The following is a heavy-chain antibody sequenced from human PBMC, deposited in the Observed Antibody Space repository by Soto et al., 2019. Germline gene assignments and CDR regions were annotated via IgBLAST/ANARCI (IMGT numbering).Heavy chain of an antibody. Sequence: PSETLSLTCTVSGGSISRYYWSWIRQPPGKGLEGIGYIYYSGSTNYNPSLKSRVTISVDTSKNQFALKLSSVTAADTAVYYCAREENDSSGYGCFSNWFDPWGQGTLVTVSS. CDR1: GGSISRYY. J-gene: IGHJ5*02. V-gene: IGHV4-59*01. D-gene: IGHD3-22*01. CDR3: AREENDSSGYGCFSNWFDP. CDR2: IYYSGST.